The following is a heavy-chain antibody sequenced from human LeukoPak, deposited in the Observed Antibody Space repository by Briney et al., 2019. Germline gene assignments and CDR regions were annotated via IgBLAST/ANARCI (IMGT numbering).Heavy chain of an antibody. J-gene: IGHJ3*02. CDR2: IIPILGTA. CDR3: ARGDMTTVTTGPEGAFDI. D-gene: IGHD4-17*01. CDR1: GGTFSGYA. V-gene: IGHV1-69*13. Sequence: SVKVSCKASGGTFSGYAISWVRQAPGQGLEWMGGIIPILGTANYAQKFQGRVTITADESTSTAYMELSSLRSEDTAVYYCARGDMTTVTTGPEGAFDIWGQGTMVTVSS.